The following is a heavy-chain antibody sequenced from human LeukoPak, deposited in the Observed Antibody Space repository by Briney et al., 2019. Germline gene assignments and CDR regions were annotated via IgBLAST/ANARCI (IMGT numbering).Heavy chain of an antibody. CDR2: IIPIFGTA. V-gene: IGHV1-69*05. D-gene: IGHD2-2*01. CDR3: ARGYCSSTSCSPGGYWFDP. Sequence: SVKVSCKASGGTFSSYAISWVRQAPGQGLEWMGGIIPIFGTANYAQKFQGRVTITTDESTSTAYMELSSLRSEDTAVYYCARGYCSSTSCSPGGYWFDPWGQGTLVTVSS. CDR1: GGTFSSYA. J-gene: IGHJ5*02.